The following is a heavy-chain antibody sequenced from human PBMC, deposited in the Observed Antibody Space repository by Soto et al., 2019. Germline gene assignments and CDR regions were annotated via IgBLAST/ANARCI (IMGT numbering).Heavy chain of an antibody. D-gene: IGHD3-16*02. CDR3: AKEGTYYDYVWGSYLTGYFDY. V-gene: IGHV3-23*01. CDR1: GFTFSSYA. CDR2: ISGSGGST. Sequence: EVQLLESGGGLVQPGGSLRLSCAASGFTFSSYAMSWVRQAPGKGLEWVSAISGSGGSTYYADSVKGRFTTSRDNSKNTLYLQMNSLRAEDTAVYYCAKEGTYYDYVWGSYLTGYFDYWGQGTLVTVSS. J-gene: IGHJ4*02.